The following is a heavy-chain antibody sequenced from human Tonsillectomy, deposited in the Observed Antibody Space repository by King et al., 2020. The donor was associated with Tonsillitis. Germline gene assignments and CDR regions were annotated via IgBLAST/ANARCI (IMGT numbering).Heavy chain of an antibody. J-gene: IGHJ4*02. CDR2: INPNSGDT. D-gene: IGHD3-3*01. V-gene: IGHV1-2*02. CDR1: GYTFTGYY. CDR3: ARAPLNYDFWIGYFDY. Sequence: QLVQSGAEVKKPGASVKVSCKTSGYTFTGYYIHWVRQAPGQGLEWMGWINPNSGDTNYAQKFQGRVTMTRDTSIRTAYMELCRLRSDDTAVYYCARAPLNYDFWIGYFDYWGQGTLVTVSS.